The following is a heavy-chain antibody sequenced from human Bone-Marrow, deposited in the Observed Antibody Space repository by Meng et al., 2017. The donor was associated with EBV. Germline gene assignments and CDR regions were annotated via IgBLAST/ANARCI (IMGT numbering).Heavy chain of an antibody. CDR2: INTDGSSI. Sequence: EVQLVESGGGLVQTGGSLRLSCAASGFTFSSYWMHWVRQAPGKGLVWVSRINTDGSSIGYADSVKGRFTISRDNAKNTLYLQMNSLRAEDTAVYYCASPRQANWGSYFDYWGQGILVTVAS. J-gene: IGHJ4*02. D-gene: IGHD7-27*01. CDR1: GFTFSSYW. V-gene: IGHV3-74*01. CDR3: ASPRQANWGSYFDY.